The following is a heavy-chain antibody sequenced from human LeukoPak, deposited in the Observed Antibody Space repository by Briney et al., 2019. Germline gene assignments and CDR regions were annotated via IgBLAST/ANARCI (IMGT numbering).Heavy chain of an antibody. J-gene: IGHJ5*02. Sequence: ASVKVSCKASGYTFTSYAMHWARQAPGQRLEWMGWINAGNGNTKYSQKFQGRVTITRDTSASTAYMELSSLRSEDTAVYYCARAIVVVPSRYNWFDPWGQGTLVTVSP. CDR1: GYTFTSYA. D-gene: IGHD2-2*01. CDR2: INAGNGNT. V-gene: IGHV1-3*01. CDR3: ARAIVVVPSRYNWFDP.